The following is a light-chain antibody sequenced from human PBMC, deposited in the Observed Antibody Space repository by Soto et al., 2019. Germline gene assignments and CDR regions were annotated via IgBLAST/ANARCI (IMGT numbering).Light chain of an antibody. CDR1: QSVTSN. Sequence: TVMTQSPSTLSVSPGERATLSCRASQSVTSNLAWYQHKAGQAPRLLIFGASTRATGVPPRFSGSGTGTEFTLTISSLQSEDFAVYYCQQYNSWPGTFGQGTKVDIK. V-gene: IGKV3-15*01. J-gene: IGKJ1*01. CDR3: QQYNSWPGT. CDR2: GAS.